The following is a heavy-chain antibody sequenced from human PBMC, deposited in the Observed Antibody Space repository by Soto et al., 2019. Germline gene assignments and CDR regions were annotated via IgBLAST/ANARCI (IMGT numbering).Heavy chain of an antibody. J-gene: IGHJ3*02. CDR3: ARSVVVIAIVHAFDI. CDR2: IYYSGST. V-gene: IGHV4-59*01. D-gene: IGHD2-21*01. CDR1: GGSNSSYY. Sequence: SETLSLTCTVSGGSNSSYYRSWIRQPPGKGLEWIGYIYYSGSTNYNPSLKSRVTISVDTSKNQFSLKLSSVTAADTAVYYCARSVVVIAIVHAFDILGQGTMVTVSS.